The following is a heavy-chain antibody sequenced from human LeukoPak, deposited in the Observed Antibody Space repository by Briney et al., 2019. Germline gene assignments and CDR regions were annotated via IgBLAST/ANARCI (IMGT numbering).Heavy chain of an antibody. J-gene: IGHJ4*02. Sequence: GGSLRLSCAASGFTLSDYSMTWVRQAPGQGLEWISFLTSGGVSAFYADSVRGRFTVSRDDARNSLSLYMNTLRADDTAVCYCASSLNTVMVSPYYLEYWGPGTLVTVSS. V-gene: IGHV3-11*04. D-gene: IGHD5-18*01. CDR3: ASSLNTVMVSPYYLEY. CDR2: LTSGGVSA. CDR1: GFTLSDYS.